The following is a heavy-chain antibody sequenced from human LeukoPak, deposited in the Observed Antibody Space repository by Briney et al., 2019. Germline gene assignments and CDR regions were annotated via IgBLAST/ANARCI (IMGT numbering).Heavy chain of an antibody. D-gene: IGHD6-25*01. Sequence: ASVKVSCKASGYTFNTYGISWVRQTPGQGLEWMGWISTYNGDTSYVQNLQGRVTMTTDTSTSTAYMELMSLRSDDTAVYYCLRDAQRPRLTPDYWGQGTLVAVSS. V-gene: IGHV1-18*01. CDR2: ISTYNGDT. CDR3: LRDAQRPRLTPDY. CDR1: GYTFNTYG. J-gene: IGHJ4*02.